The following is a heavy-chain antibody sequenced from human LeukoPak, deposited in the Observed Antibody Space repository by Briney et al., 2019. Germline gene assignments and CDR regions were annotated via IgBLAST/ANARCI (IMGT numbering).Heavy chain of an antibody. Sequence: SETLSLTCTVSGGSISSYYWSWIRQPPGKGLEWIGYIYNSGSTNHNPSLRSRVTISVDTSKNQFSLKLSSVTAADTAVYYCARVIGTQILTGLGIDYWGQGTLVTVSS. V-gene: IGHV4-59*01. CDR3: ARVIGTQILTGLGIDY. D-gene: IGHD3-9*01. CDR1: GGSISSYY. CDR2: IYNSGST. J-gene: IGHJ4*02.